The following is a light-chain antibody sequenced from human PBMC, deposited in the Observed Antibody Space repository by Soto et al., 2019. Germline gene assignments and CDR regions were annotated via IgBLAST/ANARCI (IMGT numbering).Light chain of an antibody. CDR1: SRDVGGYNY. J-gene: IGLJ1*01. Sequence: QSALTQPPSASGSPGQSVAISCTGTSRDVGGYNYVSWYQQHPGKAPKLMIYEVNKRPSGVPDRFSGSKSGNTASLTVSGLQAEDEADYYCSSYAGSRNVFGTGTKVPVL. CDR2: EVN. CDR3: SSYAGSRNV. V-gene: IGLV2-8*01.